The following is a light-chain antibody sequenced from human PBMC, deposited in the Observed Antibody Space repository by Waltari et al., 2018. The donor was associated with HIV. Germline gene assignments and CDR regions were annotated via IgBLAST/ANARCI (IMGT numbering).Light chain of an antibody. CDR3: SSYESINNHVV. J-gene: IGLJ2*01. Sequence: QSALTQPPSASGSLGQSVPISCTGTGSDIGGFDYVSWFQQHPGKVPKLIIYEVTQRPSGVPDRFSGSKSGNTASLTVSGLQADDEADYYCSSYESINNHVVFGGGTSLTVL. CDR2: EVT. CDR1: GSDIGGFDY. V-gene: IGLV2-8*01.